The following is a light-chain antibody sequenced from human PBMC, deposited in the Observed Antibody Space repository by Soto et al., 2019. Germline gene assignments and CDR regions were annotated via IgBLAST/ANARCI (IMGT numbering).Light chain of an antibody. J-gene: IGKJ1*01. CDR3: QHYGRSPTWT. CDR1: QSISNF. V-gene: IGKV1-5*03. CDR2: KAS. Sequence: DIQMTQSPSSLSASLGDRVTITCRASQSISNFLNWYQQKPGKAPKLLIYKASTLKSGVPSRFSGSGSGTEFTLTISSLQPDDFAVYYCQHYGRSPTWTFGQGTKVDI.